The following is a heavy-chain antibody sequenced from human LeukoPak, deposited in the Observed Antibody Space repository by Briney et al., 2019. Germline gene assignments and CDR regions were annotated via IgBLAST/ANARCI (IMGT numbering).Heavy chain of an antibody. D-gene: IGHD1-26*01. CDR3: AKCISGSYPNKPYDY. CDR2: ISASGGST. Sequence: GGSLRLSCAASGFTFSSFAMSWVRQTPGKGLEWVSGISASGGSTYYAASVKGRFTISRDNSQNTLYLQMNSLRAEDTAVYYCAKCISGSYPNKPYDYWGQGALVTVSS. J-gene: IGHJ4*02. CDR1: GFTFSSFA. V-gene: IGHV3-23*01.